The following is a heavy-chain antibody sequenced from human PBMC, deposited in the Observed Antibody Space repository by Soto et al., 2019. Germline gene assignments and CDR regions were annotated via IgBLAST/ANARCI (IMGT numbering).Heavy chain of an antibody. V-gene: IGHV4-34*01. Sequence: LSLTCAVYCGSFSDYYWSWIRQPPGKGLEWIGEINHSGSTNYNPSLKSRVTISVDTSKNQFSLKLSSVTAADTAVYYCAREGRYYASGRFWWFDPWGQGTLVTVS. D-gene: IGHD3-10*01. CDR2: INHSGST. CDR1: CGSFSDYY. CDR3: AREGRYYASGRFWWFDP. J-gene: IGHJ5*02.